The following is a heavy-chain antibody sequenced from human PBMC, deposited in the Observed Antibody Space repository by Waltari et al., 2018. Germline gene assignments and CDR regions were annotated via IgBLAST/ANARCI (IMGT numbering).Heavy chain of an antibody. D-gene: IGHD3-10*01. J-gene: IGHJ4*02. Sequence: QLQLQESGPGLVKPSETLSLTCTVSGGSISSSSYYWGWIRQPPGKGLEWIGSIYYSGSTYYNPSLKSRVTISVDTSKNQFSLKLSSVTAADTAVYYCARSGAAPGTFDYWGQGTLVTVSS. V-gene: IGHV4-39*07. CDR2: IYYSGST. CDR1: GGSISSSSYY. CDR3: ARSGAAPGTFDY.